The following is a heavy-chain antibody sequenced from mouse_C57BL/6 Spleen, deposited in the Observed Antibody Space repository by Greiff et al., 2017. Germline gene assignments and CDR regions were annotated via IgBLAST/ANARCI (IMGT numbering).Heavy chain of an antibody. CDR2: IHPDSGST. CDR1: GYTFTSYW. Sequence: QVQLKQPGAELVKPGASVKLSCKASGYTFTSYWMHWVKQRPGQGLEWIGKIHPDSGSTNYNEKFKSKATLTVDKSSSTAYMQLSSLTSEDSAVYYCARANYYAMDYWGQGTTVTVSS. CDR3: ARANYYAMDY. J-gene: IGHJ4*01. V-gene: IGHV1-64*01.